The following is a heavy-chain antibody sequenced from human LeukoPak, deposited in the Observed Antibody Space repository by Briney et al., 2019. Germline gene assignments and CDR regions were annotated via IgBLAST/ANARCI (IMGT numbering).Heavy chain of an antibody. V-gene: IGHV4-59*01. Sequence: SETLSLTCTVSGGSISSYYWSWIRQPPGKGLQWIGLYYSGSTNYNPSLKSRVTISVDTSRNQFSLSLSSVTAADTAMYYCARSLGPKAVAGRGRLYYYYGMDVWGQGTTVTVSS. J-gene: IGHJ6*02. D-gene: IGHD6-19*01. CDR3: ARSLGPKAVAGRGRLYYYYGMDV. CDR1: GGSISSYY. CDR2: LYYSGST.